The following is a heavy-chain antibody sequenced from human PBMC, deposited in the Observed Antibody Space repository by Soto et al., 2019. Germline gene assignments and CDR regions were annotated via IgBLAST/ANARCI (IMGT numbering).Heavy chain of an antibody. CDR3: PQVTLTLGGVIGLDGLDI. Sequence: SGPTLVNPTQALTLTCTFSGFSLTTKGVGVGWIRQPPGQALEWLAAVYWDDDKRYSPSLKSRLAIAKDPTENQVLLTVTCEDSEDTATYYSPQVTLTLGGVIGLDGLDIWGQGTTVTVSS. CDR2: VYWDDDK. J-gene: IGHJ3*02. V-gene: IGHV2-5*02. D-gene: IGHD3-16*02. CDR1: GFSLTTKGVG.